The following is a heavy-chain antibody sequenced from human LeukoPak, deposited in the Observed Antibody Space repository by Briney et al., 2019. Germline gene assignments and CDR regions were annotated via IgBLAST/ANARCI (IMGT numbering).Heavy chain of an antibody. CDR1: GFTFSSYS. D-gene: IGHD1-1*01. CDR2: ISSSYI. Sequence: MTGGSLRLSCAASGFTFSSYSMNWVRQAPGKGLEWVSSISSSYIYYADSVKGRFTISRDNAKNSLYLQMNSLRAEDTAVYYCAVARTTVDYWGQGTLVTVSS. CDR3: AVARTTVDY. J-gene: IGHJ4*02. V-gene: IGHV3-21*01.